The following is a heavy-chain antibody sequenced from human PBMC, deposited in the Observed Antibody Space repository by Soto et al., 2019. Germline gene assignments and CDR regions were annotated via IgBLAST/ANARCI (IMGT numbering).Heavy chain of an antibody. J-gene: IGHJ4*02. V-gene: IGHV4-39*01. CDR3: ASSTVAGTNFDY. D-gene: IGHD6-19*01. Sequence: SETLSLTCTVSGGSISSSSYYWGWIRQPPGKGLEWIGSIYYSGSTYYNPSLKSRVTISVDTSKNQFSLKLSSVTVADTAVYYCASSTVAGTNFDYWGQGTLVTVSS. CDR1: GGSISSSSYY. CDR2: IYYSGST.